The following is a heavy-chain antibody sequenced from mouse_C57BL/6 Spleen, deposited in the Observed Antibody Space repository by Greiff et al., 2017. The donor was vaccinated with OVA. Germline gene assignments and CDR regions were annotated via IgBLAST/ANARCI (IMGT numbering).Heavy chain of an antibody. J-gene: IGHJ1*03. V-gene: IGHV2-3*01. CDR3: AKPDYSNYGYFDV. D-gene: IGHD2-5*01. Sequence: VMLVESGPGLVAPSQSLSITCTVSGFSLTSYGVSWVRQPPGKGLEWLGVICGDGSTTYHSALISRLSISKDKSKSQVFLKLNSLQTDDTATYDGAKPDYSNYGYFDVWGTGTTVTVSS. CDR2: ICGDGST. CDR1: GFSLTSYG.